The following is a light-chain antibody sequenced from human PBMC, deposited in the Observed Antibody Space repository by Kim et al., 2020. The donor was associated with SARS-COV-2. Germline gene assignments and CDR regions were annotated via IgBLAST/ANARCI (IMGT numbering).Light chain of an antibody. Sequence: EIVMTQSPATLSVSPGERATLSCRASQSVSSNLAWYQQKPGQAPRLLIYGASTRATGIPARFSGSGSGTEFTLTISSLQSEDFAVYYCRQYNNWPPLTFGGWTKVDIK. CDR2: GAS. V-gene: IGKV3-15*01. CDR3: RQYNNWPPLT. J-gene: IGKJ4*01. CDR1: QSVSSN.